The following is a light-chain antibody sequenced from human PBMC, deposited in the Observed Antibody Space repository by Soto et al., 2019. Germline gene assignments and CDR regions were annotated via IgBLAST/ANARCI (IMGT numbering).Light chain of an antibody. Sequence: EILFTPVPGTPAFSLGERATLSFRASQSVSSNYLAWYQQKPGQAPRLLIYGASTRATGIPDRFSGGGSGTDFTLTISRLEPEDFAVYYCQQYGSSPLTFGGGTKVDIK. J-gene: IGKJ4*01. CDR3: QQYGSSPLT. CDR1: QSVSSNY. CDR2: GAS. V-gene: IGKV3-20*01.